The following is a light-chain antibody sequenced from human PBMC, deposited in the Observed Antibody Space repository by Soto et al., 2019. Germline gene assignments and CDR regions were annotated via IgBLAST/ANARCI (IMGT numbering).Light chain of an antibody. CDR1: QSVTSGN. Sequence: EIVLTQSPGTLSLSPGERATLSCRASQSVTSGNLAWYQQKPGQAPRLLIYAASSRATNIPDRFGGSGSGTDFTLTISRLEPEDFAVYYCQQYGSSPPYTFGQGTKLEIK. CDR2: AAS. CDR3: QQYGSSPPYT. J-gene: IGKJ2*01. V-gene: IGKV3-20*01.